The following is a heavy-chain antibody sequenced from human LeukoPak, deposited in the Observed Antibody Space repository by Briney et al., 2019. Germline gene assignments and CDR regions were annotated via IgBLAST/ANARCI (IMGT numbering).Heavy chain of an antibody. D-gene: IGHD2-15*01. CDR1: GFTFSSYW. CDR2: IKQDGSET. CDR3: PRNDIFKVVVVAATDGY. Sequence: GGSLRLSCAASGFTFSSYWMSWVRQAPGKGLEWVSDIKQDGSETYYVDSVKGRFTISRDNAKNSLYLQMNSLRAEDTAVYYWPRNDIFKVVVVAATDGYWGQGTLVTASA. J-gene: IGHJ4*02. V-gene: IGHV3-7*01.